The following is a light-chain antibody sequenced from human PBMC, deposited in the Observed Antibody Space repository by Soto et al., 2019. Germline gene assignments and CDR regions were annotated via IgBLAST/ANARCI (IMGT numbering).Light chain of an antibody. V-gene: IGLV3-21*02. CDR3: QVWDSNSDHYV. J-gene: IGLJ1*01. CDR1: NIGSKS. Sequence: SYELTQPPSVSVAPGQTVRVTCGGKNIGSKSVHWYQQKPGQAPVLVVYDDSDRPSGIPERISASNSGNTATLTISRVEAGDEAEYQCQVWDSNSDHYVLGTGPKVTV. CDR2: DDS.